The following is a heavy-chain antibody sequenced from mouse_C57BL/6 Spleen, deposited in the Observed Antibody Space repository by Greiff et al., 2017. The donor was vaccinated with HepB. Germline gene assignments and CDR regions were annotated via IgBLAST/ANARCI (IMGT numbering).Heavy chain of an antibody. CDR1: GFTFSDYG. CDR3: AITTVVDWYFDV. J-gene: IGHJ1*03. CDR2: ISSGSSTI. Sequence: DVKLVESGGGSVKPGGSLKLSCAASGFTFSDYGMHWVRQAPEKGLEWVAYISSGSSTIYYADTVKGRFTISRDNAKNTLFLQMTSLRSEDTAMYYCAITTVVDWYFDVWGTGTTVTVSS. D-gene: IGHD1-1*01. V-gene: IGHV5-17*01.